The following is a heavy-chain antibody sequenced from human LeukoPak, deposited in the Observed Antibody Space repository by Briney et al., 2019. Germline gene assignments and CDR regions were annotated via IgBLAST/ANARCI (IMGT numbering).Heavy chain of an antibody. J-gene: IGHJ4*02. CDR1: GFTFDDFA. V-gene: IGHV3-9*01. Sequence: GGSLRLSCAASGFTFDDFAMHWDRHFPGRGLEWVSGISWNSDDIEYADSVRGRFTISRDNAKNSLFLQMNSLRPDDTALYYCTRDVDFDHWGQGTLVTVSS. CDR3: TRDVDFDH. D-gene: IGHD3-3*01. CDR2: ISWNSDDI.